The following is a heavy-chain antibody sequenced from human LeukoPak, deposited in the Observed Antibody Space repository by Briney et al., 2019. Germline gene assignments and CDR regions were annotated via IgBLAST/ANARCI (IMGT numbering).Heavy chain of an antibody. CDR3: ARDASGAFYFDY. Sequence: PSETLSLTCTVSGGSISGYYWTWIRQPPGKGLEYIGFVSYSGSTNYNPSLKSRVTISVDTSKNQFSLKLRSVTAADTAVYYCARDASGAFYFDYWGQGTQVTVSS. CDR1: GGSISGYY. J-gene: IGHJ4*02. CDR2: VSYSGST. V-gene: IGHV4-59*01. D-gene: IGHD2-15*01.